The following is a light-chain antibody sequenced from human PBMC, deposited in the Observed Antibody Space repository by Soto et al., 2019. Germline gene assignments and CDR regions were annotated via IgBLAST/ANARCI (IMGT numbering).Light chain of an antibody. V-gene: IGKV3-20*01. CDR3: QQYNNWAIT. Sequence: EIVLTQSPGTLSLSPGERATLSCGASQSVTSNYLAWYQQKPGQAPRLLIFGASIRVKGIPDRFIGSGSGTDFTLTISRLEPEDFAVYYCQQYNNWAITFGQGTRLEIK. CDR1: QSVTSNY. J-gene: IGKJ5*01. CDR2: GAS.